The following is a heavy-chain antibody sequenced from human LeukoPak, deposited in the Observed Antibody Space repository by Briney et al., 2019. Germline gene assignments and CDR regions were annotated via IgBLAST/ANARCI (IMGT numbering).Heavy chain of an antibody. CDR1: GFTLSDHY. CDR2: TRNRANSYTT. CDR3: ARDSVRWRLGAADY. Sequence: GGSLRLSCAASGFTLSDHYMDWVRQAPGKGLEWVGRTRNRANSYTTDYAASVKGRFTISRDDLKSSLYLQMNSLRAEDTAVYYCARDSVRWRLGAADYWGQGTLVTVSS. J-gene: IGHJ4*02. D-gene: IGHD1-26*01. V-gene: IGHV3-72*01.